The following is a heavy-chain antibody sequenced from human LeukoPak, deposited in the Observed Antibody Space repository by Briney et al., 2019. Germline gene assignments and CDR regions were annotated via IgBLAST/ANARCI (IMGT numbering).Heavy chain of an antibody. J-gene: IGHJ3*02. CDR1: GGSFSGYY. CDR3: ARGSSYCGGDCYNHAFDI. CDR2: INHSGST. V-gene: IGHV4-34*01. Sequence: SETLSLTCAVYGGSFSGYYWSWIRQPPGKGLEWIGEINHSGSTNYNPSLTSRVTISVDTSKNQFSLKLSSVTAADTAVYYCARGSSYCGGDCYNHAFDIWGQGTMVTVSS. D-gene: IGHD2-21*02.